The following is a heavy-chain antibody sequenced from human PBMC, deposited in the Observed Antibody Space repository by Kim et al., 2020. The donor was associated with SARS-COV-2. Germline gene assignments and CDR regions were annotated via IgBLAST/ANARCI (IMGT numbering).Heavy chain of an antibody. J-gene: IGHJ6*02. CDR1: GFTVSSNY. V-gene: IGHV3-66*01. CDR2: IYSGGST. Sequence: GGSLRLSCAASGFTVSSNYMSWVRQAPGKGLEWVSVIYSGGSTYYADSVKGRFTISRDNSKNTLYLQMNSLRAEDTAVYYCAREGTRYSSGWYYYYYGMDVWGQGTTVTVSS. D-gene: IGHD6-19*01. CDR3: AREGTRYSSGWYYYYYGMDV.